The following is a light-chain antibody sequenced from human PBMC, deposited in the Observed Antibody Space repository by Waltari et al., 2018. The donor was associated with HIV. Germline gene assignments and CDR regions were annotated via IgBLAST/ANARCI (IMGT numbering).Light chain of an antibody. CDR3: QSYDSSLSGSWV. CDR1: SSNIGSGYD. V-gene: IGLV1-40*01. CDR2: GNS. Sequence: QSVLTQPPSVSGAPGQRVTISCTGSSSNIGSGYDVHWYQQLPGTAPKPMIYGNSNRPLGVPERFSGSKSGTSASLAITGLQAEDGSDYYCQSYDSSLSGSWVFGGGTKLTVL. J-gene: IGLJ3*02.